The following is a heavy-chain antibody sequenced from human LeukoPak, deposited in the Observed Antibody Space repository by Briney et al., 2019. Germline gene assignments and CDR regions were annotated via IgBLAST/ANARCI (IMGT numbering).Heavy chain of an antibody. CDR3: AKDPGGEVLPDY. D-gene: IGHD3-10*01. V-gene: IGHV3-30*02. Sequence: PGGSLRLSCAASGFTFSTYGMHWVRQAPGKGLEWVAFIRYDGSKKTYADSVKGRFTISRDNSKNTLYLQMNILRAEDTAAYYCAKDPGGEVLPDYWGQGTLVTVSS. CDR2: IRYDGSKK. J-gene: IGHJ4*02. CDR1: GFTFSTYG.